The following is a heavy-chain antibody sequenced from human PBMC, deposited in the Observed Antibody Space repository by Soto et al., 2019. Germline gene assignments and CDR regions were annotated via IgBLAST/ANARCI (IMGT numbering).Heavy chain of an antibody. CDR1: GGSISSGGYY. V-gene: IGHV4-31*03. CDR2: IHYSGST. Sequence: SETLSLTCTVSGGSISSGGYYWTWIRQHPGKGLEWIGNIHYSGSTYYNPSLKSRVTISIDTSKNQFSLKLTSVTAADTAVYYCARDGRGGDCCVDWFDPWGQGTLVTVSS. CDR3: ARDGRGGDCCVDWFDP. D-gene: IGHD2-21*02. J-gene: IGHJ5*02.